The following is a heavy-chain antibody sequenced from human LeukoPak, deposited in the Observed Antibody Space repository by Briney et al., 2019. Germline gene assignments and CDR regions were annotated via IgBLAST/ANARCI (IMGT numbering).Heavy chain of an antibody. V-gene: IGHV3-23*01. CDR1: GFTFSSYA. J-gene: IGHJ4*02. CDR3: AKTLIFGVIFDY. Sequence: GGSLRLSCAASGFTFSSYAMSWVRQAPGKGLEWVSAISGSGGSTYYADSVKGRFSISRDNSKNTLYLQMNSLRAEDTAVYYCAKTLIFGVIFDYWGQGTLVTVSS. D-gene: IGHD3-3*01. CDR2: ISGSGGST.